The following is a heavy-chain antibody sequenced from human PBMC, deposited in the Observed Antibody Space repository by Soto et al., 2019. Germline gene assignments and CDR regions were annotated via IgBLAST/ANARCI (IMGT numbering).Heavy chain of an antibody. CDR2: LYWDDDK. CDR3: AHSRQRASCSGGNCYPFDS. CDR1: GFSISADGVG. Sequence: QITLKESGPALVKPTQTLTLTCSCSGFSISADGVGVGWIRQPPGKALEWLAILYWDDDKRYSPSLNSRLTITPDTSRHQVVLTMTNVHPVDTATYFGAHSRQRASCSGGNCYPFDSWGQGTLVTVSS. J-gene: IGHJ4*02. V-gene: IGHV2-5*02. D-gene: IGHD2-15*01.